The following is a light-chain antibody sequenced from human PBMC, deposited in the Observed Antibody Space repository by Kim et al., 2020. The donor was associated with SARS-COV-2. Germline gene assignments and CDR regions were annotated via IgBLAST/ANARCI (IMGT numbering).Light chain of an antibody. J-gene: IGKJ1*01. V-gene: IGKV1-5*03. CDR2: KAS. Sequence: ASVGDRVTITCRASQSISTWLAWYQQKPGKAPKLLIYKASSLESGVPSRFSGSGSGTDFTLTVSSLQPDDFATYYCQQYNSYPWTFGQGTKVDIK. CDR1: QSISTW. CDR3: QQYNSYPWT.